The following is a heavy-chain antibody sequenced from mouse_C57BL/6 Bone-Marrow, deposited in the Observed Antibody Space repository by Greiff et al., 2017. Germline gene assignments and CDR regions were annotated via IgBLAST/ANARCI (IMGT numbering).Heavy chain of an antibody. CDR2: INPNYGTT. Sequence: EVKLMESGPELVKPGASVKISCKASGYSFTDYNMNWVKQSNGKSLEWIGVINPNYGTTSYNQKFKGKATLTVDQSSSTAYMQLTSLTSEDAAVYYCARDATMVKDYAMDYWGQGTSVTVSS. CDR3: ARDATMVKDYAMDY. CDR1: GYSFTDYN. D-gene: IGHD2-2*01. V-gene: IGHV1-39*01. J-gene: IGHJ4*01.